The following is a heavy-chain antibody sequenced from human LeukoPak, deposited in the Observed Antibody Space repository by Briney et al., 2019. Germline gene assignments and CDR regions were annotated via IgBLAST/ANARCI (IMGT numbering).Heavy chain of an antibody. V-gene: IGHV7-4-1*02. CDR1: GYTFTSYA. D-gene: IGHD3-3*01. Sequence: ASVKVSCKASGYTFTSYAMNWVRQAPGQGLEWMGWINTNTGNPTYAQGFTGRFVFSLDTSVSTAYLQISSLKAEDTAVYYCARAYDFWSGYYDPFMEILYYMDVWGKGTTVTVSS. CDR3: ARAYDFWSGYYDPFMEILYYMDV. CDR2: INTNTGNP. J-gene: IGHJ6*03.